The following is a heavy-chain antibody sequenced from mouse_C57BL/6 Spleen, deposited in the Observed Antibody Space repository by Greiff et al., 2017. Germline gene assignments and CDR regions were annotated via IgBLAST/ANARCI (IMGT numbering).Heavy chain of an antibody. Sequence: EVQLVESGPGMVKPSQSLSLTCTVTGYSITSGYDWHWIRHFPGNKLEWLGYISYSGSTNYNPSLKSRISITHDTSKNHFFLKLNSVTTEDTATYYCAREYYGPFDYWGQGTTLTVSS. CDR2: ISYSGST. J-gene: IGHJ2*01. CDR3: AREYYGPFDY. CDR1: GYSITSGYD. D-gene: IGHD1-2*01. V-gene: IGHV3-1*01.